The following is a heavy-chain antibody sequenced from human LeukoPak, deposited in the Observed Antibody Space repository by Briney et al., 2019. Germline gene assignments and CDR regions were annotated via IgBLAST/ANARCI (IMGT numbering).Heavy chain of an antibody. CDR3: AKEGTTTVTKGFDY. Sequence: GSLRLSCAASGFTFSSYGMHWVRQAPGKGLEWVAVISYDGSNKYYADSVKGRFTISRDNSKNTLYLQMNSLRAEDTAVYYCAKEGTTTVTKGFDYWGQGTLVTVSS. J-gene: IGHJ4*02. CDR1: GFTFSSYG. D-gene: IGHD4-17*01. V-gene: IGHV3-30*18. CDR2: ISYDGSNK.